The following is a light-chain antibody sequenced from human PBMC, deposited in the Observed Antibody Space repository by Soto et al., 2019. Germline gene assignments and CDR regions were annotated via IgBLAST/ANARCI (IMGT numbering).Light chain of an antibody. V-gene: IGKV3-15*01. J-gene: IGKJ2*01. CDR2: GAS. Sequence: EIVMTQSPATLSVSPGERATLSCRASQSVSSNLAWYQQKPGQAPRLLIYGASTRATGIPARFSGSGSGTESTLTISSLHSEDFAVYYWQQYNNWPRTFGQGTKVDIK. CDR1: QSVSSN. CDR3: QQYNNWPRT.